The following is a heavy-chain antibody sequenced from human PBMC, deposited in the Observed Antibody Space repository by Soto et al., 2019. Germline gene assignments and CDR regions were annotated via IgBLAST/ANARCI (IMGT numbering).Heavy chain of an antibody. CDR3: AHSLADSNYGDCEPINSFDY. J-gene: IGHJ4*02. Sequence: QITLKESGPPLVKPTQTLTLTCTFSGFSLSTSGVGVGWIRQPPGKALEWLALIYWDDDKRYSPSLKSRLTIAKDTSKNQVVLTMTTMDPVDTATYYCAHSLADSNYGDCEPINSFDYGGQGTLVTVSS. D-gene: IGHD4-17*01. CDR1: GFSLSTSGVG. V-gene: IGHV2-5*02. CDR2: IYWDDDK.